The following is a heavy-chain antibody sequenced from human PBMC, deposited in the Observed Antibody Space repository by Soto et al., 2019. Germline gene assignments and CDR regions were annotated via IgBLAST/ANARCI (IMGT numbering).Heavy chain of an antibody. CDR3: ARRGGEYYYYYCMDV. CDR2: MNPNSGNT. V-gene: IGHV1-8*01. D-gene: IGHD3-16*01. CDR1: GYTFTSYD. Sequence: ASVKVSCKASGYTFTSYDINWVRQATGQGLEWMGWMNPNSGNTGYAQKFQGRVTMTRNTSISTAYMELSSLRSEDTAVYYCARRGGEYYYYYCMDVWGKGTTVTVSS. J-gene: IGHJ6*03.